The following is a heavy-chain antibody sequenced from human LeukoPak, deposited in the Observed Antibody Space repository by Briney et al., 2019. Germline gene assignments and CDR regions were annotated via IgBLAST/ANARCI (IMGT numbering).Heavy chain of an antibody. D-gene: IGHD3-10*01. CDR3: AREYGSSILPIDY. J-gene: IGHJ4*02. CDR1: GFTFSNFW. Sequence: GGSLRLSCAASGFTFSNFWMHWVRQAPGKGLVWVSRVNPDGSSTNYADSVKGRFTISRDNADDMLYLQMNSLRAEDTAVYYCAREYGSSILPIDYWGQGTLVTVSS. V-gene: IGHV3-74*01. CDR2: VNPDGSST.